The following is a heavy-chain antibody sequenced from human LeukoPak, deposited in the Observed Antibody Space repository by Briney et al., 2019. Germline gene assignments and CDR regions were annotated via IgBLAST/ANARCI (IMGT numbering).Heavy chain of an antibody. CDR3: ARDWGIPAAHNWFDP. V-gene: IGHV1-18*01. CDR1: GYTFTSYG. J-gene: IGHJ5*02. Sequence: ASVKVSCKASGYTFTSYGISWVRQAPGQGLEWMGWISAYNDDTNYVQKFQDRVTMTTDTSTSTAYMELGSLRSDDTAVYYCARDWGIPAAHNWFDPWGQGTLVTVSS. CDR2: ISAYNDDT. D-gene: IGHD2-2*01.